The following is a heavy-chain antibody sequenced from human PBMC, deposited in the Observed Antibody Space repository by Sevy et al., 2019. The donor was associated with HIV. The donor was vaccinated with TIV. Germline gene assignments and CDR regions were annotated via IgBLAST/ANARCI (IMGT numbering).Heavy chain of an antibody. CDR3: ARFVRVLIISGDVFEI. Sequence: SETLSLTCAVSAYSVSSAYSWGWIRQPPGKGLEWIGNIYQSGNTYYNPSLKSRVTISVDTSNNQFSLRLTSVTAEDTAVYYCARFVRVLIISGDVFEIWGQGTMVTVSS. CDR2: IYQSGNT. CDR1: AYSVSSAYS. V-gene: IGHV4-38-2*01. J-gene: IGHJ3*02. D-gene: IGHD3-3*01.